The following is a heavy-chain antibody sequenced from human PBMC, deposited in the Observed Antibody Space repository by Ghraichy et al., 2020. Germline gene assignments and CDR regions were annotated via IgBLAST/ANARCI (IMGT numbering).Heavy chain of an antibody. CDR3: VNSRGVFCRGSSCRGLYCGGGRWYSWFDY. J-gene: IGHJ4*02. CDR1: GFSLSTSGVG. CDR2: IYLDNDQ. Sequence: SGPTLVNPTQTLTLTCTFSGFSLSTSGVGVGWVRQPPGKALEWLALIYLDNDQRSSPSLKSRLTITNDTSKDQVVLTMTNMDAVDTGTYYCVNSRGVFCRGSSCRGLYCGGGRWYSWFDYWGQGARVTVSS. V-gene: IGHV2-5*04. D-gene: IGHD2-15*01.